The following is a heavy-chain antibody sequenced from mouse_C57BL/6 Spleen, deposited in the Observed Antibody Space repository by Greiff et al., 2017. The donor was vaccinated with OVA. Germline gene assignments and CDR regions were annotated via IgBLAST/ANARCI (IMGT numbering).Heavy chain of an antibody. CDR3: ARHSGAD. V-gene: IGHV1-50*01. J-gene: IGHJ3*01. CDR1: GYTFTSYW. Sequence: VQLQQPGAELVKPGASVKLSCKASGYTFTSYWMQWVKQRPGQGLEWIGEIDPSDSYTNYNQKFKGKATLTVDTSSSTAYMQLSSLTSEDSAVYYCARHSGADWGQGTLVTVSA. CDR2: IDPSDSYT.